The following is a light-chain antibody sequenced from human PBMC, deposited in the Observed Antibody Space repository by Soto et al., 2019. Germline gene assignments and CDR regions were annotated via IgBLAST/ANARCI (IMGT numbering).Light chain of an antibody. V-gene: IGKV1-5*01. CDR1: QSIRYW. CDR3: QQYHGFPYT. J-gene: IGKJ2*01. Sequence: DIQMTQSPSTLSASVGERVTITCRASQSIRYWLAWHQQKPGKAPQVLIYDASTLQKGVPSRFSGSGFGTEFTLNISSLQPDDFATYYCQQYHGFPYTFGLGTKVEIK. CDR2: DAS.